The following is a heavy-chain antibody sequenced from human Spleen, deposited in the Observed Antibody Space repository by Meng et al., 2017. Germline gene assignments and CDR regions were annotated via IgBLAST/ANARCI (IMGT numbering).Heavy chain of an antibody. D-gene: IGHD2-8*01. J-gene: IGHJ6*02. CDR2: INAVFGTT. CDR1: GGIFSNYV. V-gene: IGHV1-69*05. CDR3: ARDLIQGNARQGYYYGMDV. Sequence: SVKVSCKAPGGIFSNYVIGWVRQAPGQGLEWMGGINAVFGTTNYAQKFQDRVTMTRDTSTSTVYMELSSLRSEDTAVYYCARDLIQGNARQGYYYGMDVWGQGTTVTVSS.